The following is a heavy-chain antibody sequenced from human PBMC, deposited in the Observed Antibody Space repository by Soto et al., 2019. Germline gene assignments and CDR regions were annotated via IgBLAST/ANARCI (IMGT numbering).Heavy chain of an antibody. CDR3: ARVADSYYYDSSFAFDI. CDR2: ISYDGSNK. J-gene: IGHJ4*02. V-gene: IGHV3-30-3*01. Sequence: GGSLRLSCAASGFTFSSYAMHWVRQAPGKGLEWVAVISYDGSNKYYADSVKGRFTISRDNSKNTLYLQMNSLRAEDTAVYYCARVADSYYYDSSFAFDIWGQGTLVTVSS. D-gene: IGHD3-22*01. CDR1: GFTFSSYA.